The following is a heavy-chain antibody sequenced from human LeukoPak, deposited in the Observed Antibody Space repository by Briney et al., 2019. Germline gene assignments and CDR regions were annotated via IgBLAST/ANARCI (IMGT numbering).Heavy chain of an antibody. D-gene: IGHD1-1*01. CDR3: ARGLRGSSNYYFDY. CDR2: ISGSSSYI. Sequence: GGSLRLSCAASGFTFSSYSMNWVRQAPGKGLEWVSSISGSSSYIYYADSVKGRFTISRDNAKNSLYLQMNSLRAEDTAVYYCARGLRGSSNYYFDYWGQGTLVTVSS. J-gene: IGHJ4*02. CDR1: GFTFSSYS. V-gene: IGHV3-21*01.